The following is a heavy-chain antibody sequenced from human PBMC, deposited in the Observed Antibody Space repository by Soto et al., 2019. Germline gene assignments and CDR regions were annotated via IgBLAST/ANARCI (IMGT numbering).Heavy chain of an antibody. CDR1: GGSFSGYY. CDR3: ARRRYSSSWYRGVWFDP. Sequence: QVQLQQWGAGLLKPSETLSLTCAVYGGSFSGYYWSWIRQPPGKGLEWIGEINHSGSTNYNPSLKSRVTISVDTSKNQFSLQLSAVTAADTAVYYCARRRYSSSWYRGVWFDPWGQGTLVTVSS. CDR2: INHSGST. V-gene: IGHV4-34*01. D-gene: IGHD6-13*01. J-gene: IGHJ5*02.